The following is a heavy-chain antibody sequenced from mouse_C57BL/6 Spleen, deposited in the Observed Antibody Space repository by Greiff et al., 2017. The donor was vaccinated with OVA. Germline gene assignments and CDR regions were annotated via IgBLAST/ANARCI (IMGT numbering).Heavy chain of an antibody. D-gene: IGHD2-1*01. CDR1: GFTFSDYY. J-gene: IGHJ4*01. Sequence: DVQLVESGGGLVQPGGSLKLSCAASGFTFSDYYMYWVRQTPEKRLEWVAYISNGGGSTYYPDTVKGRFTISRDNAKNTLYLQMSRLKSEDTAMYYCARHNYVENAMDYWGQGTSVTVSS. V-gene: IGHV5-12*01. CDR2: ISNGGGST. CDR3: ARHNYVENAMDY.